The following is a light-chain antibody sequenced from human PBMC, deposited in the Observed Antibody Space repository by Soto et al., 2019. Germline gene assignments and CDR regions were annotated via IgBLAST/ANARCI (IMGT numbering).Light chain of an antibody. J-gene: IGLJ2*01. CDR2: YDS. Sequence: SYELTQPPSVSVAPGETARITCGGNNIGRKSVHWYHQKPGQAPVLVIYYDSDRPSGVPERSSGSNSGNTGTLTITRVEAGDEADYYGHVWESNSDHAAFGLGTTLAVL. V-gene: IGLV3-21*01. CDR1: NIGRKS. CDR3: HVWESNSDHAA.